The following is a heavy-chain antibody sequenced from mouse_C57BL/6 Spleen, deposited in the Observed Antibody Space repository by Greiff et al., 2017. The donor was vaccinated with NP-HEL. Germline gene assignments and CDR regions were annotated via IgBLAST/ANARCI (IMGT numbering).Heavy chain of an antibody. CDR3: ARSYDGYYVFDY. V-gene: IGHV1-75*01. CDR2: IFPGSGST. CDR1: GYTFTDYY. J-gene: IGHJ2*01. D-gene: IGHD2-3*01. Sequence: QVTLKVSGPELVKPGASVKISCKASGYTFTDYYINWVKQRPGQGLEWIGWIFPGSGSTYYNEKFKGKATLTVDKSSSTAYMLLSSLTSEDSAVYFCARSYDGYYVFDYWGQGTTLTVSS.